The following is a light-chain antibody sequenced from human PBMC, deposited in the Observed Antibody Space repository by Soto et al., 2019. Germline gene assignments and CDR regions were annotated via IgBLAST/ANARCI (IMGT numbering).Light chain of an antibody. CDR1: QSVNSNY. Sequence: EIVLTQSPGTLSLSPGERATLSCRASQSVNSNYLAWYQQKPGQGPRLLMYGASSRATGIPDRFSGSGSGTDFTLTISRLEPEDFAVYYCQQYDHSPRPFGQGTQVEIK. V-gene: IGKV3-20*01. CDR2: GAS. J-gene: IGKJ1*01. CDR3: QQYDHSPRP.